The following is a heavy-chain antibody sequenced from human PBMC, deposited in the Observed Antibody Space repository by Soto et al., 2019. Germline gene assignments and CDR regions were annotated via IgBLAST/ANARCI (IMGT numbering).Heavy chain of an antibody. Sequence: EVQLLESGGGLVRPGGSLRLSCAASGFTCRSDAMGWVRQAPGKGLEWIPVISGSGTITLYADSAKGRFTISSDFSNNTLSLQMHSLRADDAAVYFCGRARYLLVDQPLYFEYWGQGTLVTVSS. CDR3: GRARYLLVDQPLYFEY. V-gene: IGHV3-23*01. CDR1: GFTCRSDA. CDR2: ISGSGTIT. J-gene: IGHJ4*02. D-gene: IGHD2-15*01.